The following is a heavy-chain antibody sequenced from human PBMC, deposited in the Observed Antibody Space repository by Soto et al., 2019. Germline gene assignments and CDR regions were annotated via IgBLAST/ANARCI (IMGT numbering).Heavy chain of an antibody. CDR2: IYPGDSDT. V-gene: IGHV5-51*01. Sequence: GESLKISCKGSGYSFTSYWIGWVRQMPGKGLEWMGIIYPGDSDTRYSPSFQVQVTISADKSISTAYLQWSSLKASDTAMYYCARTRATLDYYYGMDVWGQGTAVTVSS. CDR3: ARTRATLDYYYGMDV. CDR1: GYSFTSYW. J-gene: IGHJ6*02. D-gene: IGHD5-12*01.